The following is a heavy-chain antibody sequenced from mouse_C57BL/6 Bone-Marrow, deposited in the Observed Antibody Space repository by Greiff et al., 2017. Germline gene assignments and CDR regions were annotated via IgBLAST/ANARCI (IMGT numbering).Heavy chain of an antibody. CDR1: GYTFTDYN. V-gene: IGHV1-18*01. CDR3: AREDYYYCRGFAY. Sequence: VQLQQSGPELVKPGASVKIPCKASGYTFTDYNMDWVKQSHGKSLEWIGDINPNNGGTIYNQKFKGKATLTVDKSSSTAYMELRSLTSEDTAVYYCAREDYYYCRGFAYWGRGKRVTVSA. D-gene: IGHD1-1*01. J-gene: IGHJ3*01. CDR2: INPNNGGT.